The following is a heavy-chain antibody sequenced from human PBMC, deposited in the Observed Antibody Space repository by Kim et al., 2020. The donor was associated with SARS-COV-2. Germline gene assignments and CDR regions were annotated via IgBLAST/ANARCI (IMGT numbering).Heavy chain of an antibody. CDR2: ISSSSSYI. D-gene: IGHD2-21*02. J-gene: IGHJ4*02. V-gene: IGHV3-21*01. CDR3: ARPLKGYRYCGGDCYSGYYFDY. Sequence: GGSLRLSCAASGFTFSSYSMNWVRQAPGKGLEWVSSISSSSSYIYYADSVKGRFTISRDNAKNSLYLQMNSLRAEDTAVYYCARPLKGYRYCGGDCYSGYYFDYWGQGTLVTVSS. CDR1: GFTFSSYS.